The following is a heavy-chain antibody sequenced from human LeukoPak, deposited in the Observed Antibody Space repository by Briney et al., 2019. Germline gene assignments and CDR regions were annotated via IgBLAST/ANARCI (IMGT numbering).Heavy chain of an antibody. D-gene: IGHD2-15*01. CDR1: GFTFSSYA. Sequence: QSGGSLRLSCAASGFTFSSYAMHWVRQAPGKGLEWVAVISYDGSNKYYADSVKGRFTISRDNSKNTLYLQMNSLRAEDTAVYYCARGSAPHYFDYWGQGTLVTVSS. J-gene: IGHJ4*02. CDR2: ISYDGSNK. CDR3: ARGSAPHYFDY. V-gene: IGHV3-30-3*01.